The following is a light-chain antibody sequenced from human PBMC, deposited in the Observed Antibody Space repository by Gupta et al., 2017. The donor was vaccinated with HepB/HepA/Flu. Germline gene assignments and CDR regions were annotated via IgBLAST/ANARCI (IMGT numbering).Light chain of an antibody. CDR3: QQYDSSTLT. V-gene: IGKV3-20*01. Sequence: ESVLTQSPATLSLSPGERATLSCRASQTVSSSYLAWYQQKPGQAPRLLIYCASSRATGIPDRFSGSGSGPDFTLTISRLEPEDFAVYYCQQYDSSTLTFGGGTTVEMK. J-gene: IGKJ4*01. CDR1: QTVSSSY. CDR2: CAS.